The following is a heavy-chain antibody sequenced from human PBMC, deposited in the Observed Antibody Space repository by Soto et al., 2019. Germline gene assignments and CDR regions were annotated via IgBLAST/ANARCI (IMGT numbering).Heavy chain of an antibody. V-gene: IGHV3-30-3*01. CDR3: ARNAGSGWYYFDY. CDR1: GFTFSSCA. D-gene: IGHD6-19*01. CDR2: ISYDGSNK. Sequence: GGSLRLSCAASGFTFSSCAMHWVRQAPGKGLEWVAVISYDGSNKYYADSVKGRFTISRDNSKNTLYLQMNSLRAEDTAVYYCARNAGSGWYYFDYWGQGTLVTVSS. J-gene: IGHJ4*02.